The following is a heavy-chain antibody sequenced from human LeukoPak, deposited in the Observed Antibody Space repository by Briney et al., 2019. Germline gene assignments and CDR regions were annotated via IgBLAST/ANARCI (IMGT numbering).Heavy chain of an antibody. CDR1: GGSFSGYY. D-gene: IGHD2-15*01. CDR2: INHSGST. CDR3: ARLNCSGGSCYPDY. J-gene: IGHJ4*02. V-gene: IGHV4-34*01. Sequence: SETLSLTCAVYGGSFSGYYWSWIRQPPGKGLEWIGEINHSGSTNYNPSLKSRVTISVDTSKNQFSLKLSSVTAADTAVYYSARLNCSGGSCYPDYWGQGTLVTVSS.